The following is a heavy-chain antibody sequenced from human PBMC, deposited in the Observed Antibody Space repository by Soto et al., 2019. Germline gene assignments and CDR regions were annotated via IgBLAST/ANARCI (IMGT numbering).Heavy chain of an antibody. V-gene: IGHV1-69*12. CDR3: ARARSSSYAVDLSWYFDY. D-gene: IGHD6-6*01. J-gene: IGHJ4*02. Sequence: QVQLVQSGAEVKKPGSSVKVSCKASGGTFSSYAISWVRQAPGQGLEWMGGIIPIFGTANYAQKFQGRVTITAVESTSTAYMELSSLRSEDTAVYYCARARSSSYAVDLSWYFDYWGQGTLVTVSS. CDR2: IIPIFGTA. CDR1: GGTFSSYA.